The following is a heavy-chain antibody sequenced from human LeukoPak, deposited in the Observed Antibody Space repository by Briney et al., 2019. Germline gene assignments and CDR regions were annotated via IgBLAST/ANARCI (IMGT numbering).Heavy chain of an antibody. Sequence: GGSLRLSCAASAFTFSSYWMHWVRQAPGKGLVWVSRINSDGSSRSYADYVKGRFTISRDDAKNTLYLQMSSLSVDDTAIYYCTRGSPGYSSSWLDFWGQGILVTVSS. CDR2: INSDGSSR. CDR3: TRGSPGYSSSWLDF. D-gene: IGHD6-13*01. CDR1: AFTFSSYW. V-gene: IGHV3-74*01. J-gene: IGHJ4*02.